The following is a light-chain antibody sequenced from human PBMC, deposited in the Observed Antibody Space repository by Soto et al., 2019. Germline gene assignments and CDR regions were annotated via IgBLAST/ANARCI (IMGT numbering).Light chain of an antibody. Sequence: EIVLTQSPGTLSLSPGERATLSCRASQTVSSTYLAWYQQKPGQAPRLLIYDASSRATGIPDRFSGSGSGPDFTLAISRLEPQDFAVYYCQQYGISPPWTFGQGTKVEIK. V-gene: IGKV3-20*01. CDR1: QTVSSTY. CDR2: DAS. J-gene: IGKJ1*01. CDR3: QQYGISPPWT.